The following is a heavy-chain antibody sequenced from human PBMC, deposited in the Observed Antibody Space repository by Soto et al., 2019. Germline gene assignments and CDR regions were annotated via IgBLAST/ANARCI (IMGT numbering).Heavy chain of an antibody. J-gene: IGHJ4*02. Sequence: QVQLVESGGGVVQPGRSLRLSCAASGFTFSTYGIHWVRQAPGKGLEWVAVIWYDGSNKYYADSVKGRFTISRDNSKNTLYLQMNSLRADGTAVYYCARDTHHYLDYWGQGTLVTVSS. V-gene: IGHV3-33*01. CDR3: ARDTHHYLDY. CDR2: IWYDGSNK. CDR1: GFTFSTYG.